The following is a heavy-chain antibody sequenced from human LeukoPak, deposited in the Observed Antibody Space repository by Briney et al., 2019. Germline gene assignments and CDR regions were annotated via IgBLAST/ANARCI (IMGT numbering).Heavy chain of an antibody. J-gene: IGHJ4*02. Sequence: ASVKVSCKASGYTFTGYYMHWVRQAPGQGLEWMGWINPNSGGTNYAQKFQGRVTMTRDTSISTAYMELSRLRSDDTAVYCCARRKVRGVTPFDYWGQGTLVTVSS. V-gene: IGHV1-2*02. CDR3: ARRKVRGVTPFDY. CDR2: INPNSGGT. CDR1: GYTFTGYY. D-gene: IGHD3-10*01.